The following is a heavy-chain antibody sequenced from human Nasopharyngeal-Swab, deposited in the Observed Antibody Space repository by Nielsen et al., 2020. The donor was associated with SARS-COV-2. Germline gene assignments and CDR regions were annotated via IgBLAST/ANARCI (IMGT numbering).Heavy chain of an antibody. Sequence: VRQAPGKGLEWVAVIWYDGSNKYYADSVKGRFTISRDNSKNTLYLQMNSLRAEDTAVYYCARNYGASAFDIWGQGTMVTVSS. D-gene: IGHD4-17*01. CDR2: IWYDGSNK. CDR3: ARNYGASAFDI. V-gene: IGHV3-33*01. J-gene: IGHJ3*02.